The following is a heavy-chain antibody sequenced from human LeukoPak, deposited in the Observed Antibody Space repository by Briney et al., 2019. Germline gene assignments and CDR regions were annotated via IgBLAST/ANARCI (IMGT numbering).Heavy chain of an antibody. Sequence: SETLSLTCTVSVDSTSSHFWSWLRHPPGRGVEWVGNIYTGGTTNYDPSLTSGVTISIDTSRNPLCLHLACVTAADTAVYYCTIATKWLAFDDWGRGTLVTVSS. CDR1: VDSTSSHF. J-gene: IGHJ4*02. CDR3: TIATKWLAFDD. D-gene: IGHD6-19*01. CDR2: IYTGGTT. V-gene: IGHV4-59*11.